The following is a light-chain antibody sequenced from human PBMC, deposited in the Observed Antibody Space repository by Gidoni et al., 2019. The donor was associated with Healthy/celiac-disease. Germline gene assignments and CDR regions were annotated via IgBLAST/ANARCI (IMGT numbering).Light chain of an antibody. CDR1: QSISSY. Sequence: DIQMTQSPSSLSASVGDRVTITCRASQSISSYFNWYQQKPGKAPKLLIYAASSLESGVPSRFSGSGYGTDCTLTISSRQPEDFATYYCQQSYSNPCTFGQGTKVEIK. CDR2: AAS. J-gene: IGKJ1*01. CDR3: QQSYSNPCT. V-gene: IGKV1-39*01.